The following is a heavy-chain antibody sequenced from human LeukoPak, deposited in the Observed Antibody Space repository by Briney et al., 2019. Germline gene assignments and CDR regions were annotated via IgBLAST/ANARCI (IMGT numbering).Heavy chain of an antibody. CDR1: GYTFTGYY. CDR3: AREGGCSSTSCYGVYYYYYMDV. CDR2: INPNSGGT. J-gene: IGHJ6*03. Sequence: ASVKVSCKASGYTFTGYYMHWVRQAPGQGLEWMGWINPNSGGTNYAQKFQGRVTMTRDTSISTAYMELSRLRSDDTAVYYCAREGGCSSTSCYGVYYYYYMDVWGKGTTVTISS. D-gene: IGHD2-2*01. V-gene: IGHV1-2*02.